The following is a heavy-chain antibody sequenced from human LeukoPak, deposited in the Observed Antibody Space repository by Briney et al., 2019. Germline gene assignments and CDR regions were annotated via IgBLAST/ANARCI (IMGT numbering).Heavy chain of an antibody. CDR1: GYTFTSYA. D-gene: IGHD1-26*01. Sequence: ASVKVSCKASGYTFTSYAMHWVRQAPGQRLEWMGWINAGNGNTKYSQKFQGRVTITTDESTSTAYMELSSLRSEDTAVYYCARGRDGNSGSSPYYYYYMDVWGKGTTVTVSS. J-gene: IGHJ6*03. CDR3: ARGRDGNSGSSPYYYYYMDV. CDR2: INAGNGNT. V-gene: IGHV1-3*01.